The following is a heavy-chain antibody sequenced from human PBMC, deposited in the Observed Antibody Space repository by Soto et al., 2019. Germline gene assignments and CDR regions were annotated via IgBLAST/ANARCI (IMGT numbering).Heavy chain of an antibody. CDR2: ISYDGSNK. D-gene: IGHD6-13*01. J-gene: IGHJ6*02. Sequence: QVQLVESGGGVVQPGRSLRLSCAASGFTFSSYAMHWVRQAPGKGLEWVAVISYDGSNKYYADSVKGRFTISRDNSKNTLYLQMNSLRAEDTAVHYCAREAYSSSWSHYYYGMDVWGQGTTVTVSS. CDR1: GFTFSSYA. V-gene: IGHV3-30-3*01. CDR3: AREAYSSSWSHYYYGMDV.